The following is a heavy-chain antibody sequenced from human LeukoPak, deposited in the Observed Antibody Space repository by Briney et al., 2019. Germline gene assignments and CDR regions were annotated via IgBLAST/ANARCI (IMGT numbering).Heavy chain of an antibody. CDR1: GGTFSSYA. J-gene: IGHJ4*02. V-gene: IGHV1-46*01. CDR2: ISPSGGST. D-gene: IGHD3-9*01. CDR3: AREKLSDILTGFDY. Sequence: GASVKVSCKASGGTFSSYAISWVRQAPGQGLEWMGIISPSGGSTTYAQKFQGRVTMTRDTSTSTVYMELSSLRSEDAAIYYCAREKLSDILTGFDYWGQGTLVTVSS.